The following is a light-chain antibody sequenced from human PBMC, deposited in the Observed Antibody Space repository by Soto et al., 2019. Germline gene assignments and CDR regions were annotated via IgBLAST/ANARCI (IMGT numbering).Light chain of an antibody. V-gene: IGKV3-11*01. Sequence: EIVLTQSPATLSWSPGKRATLSCRASQRVSNYLIWYQQKPGQAPRLLIYDAFNRATGIPARFSGSGSGTDFTLTISSLDPDDFAVYYCQQRAQWPITFGGGTKVEIK. CDR1: QRVSNY. CDR3: QQRAQWPIT. CDR2: DAF. J-gene: IGKJ4*01.